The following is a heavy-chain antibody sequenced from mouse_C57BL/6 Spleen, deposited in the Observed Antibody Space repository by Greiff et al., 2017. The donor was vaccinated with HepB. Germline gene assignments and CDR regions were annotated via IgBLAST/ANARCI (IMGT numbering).Heavy chain of an antibody. Sequence: EVQVVESGPELVKPGASVKISCKASGYSFTGYYMNWVKQSPEKSLEWIGEINPSTGGTTYNQKFKAKATLTVDKSSSTAYMQLKSLTSEDSAVYYCAREEYGNYWYFDVWGTGTTVTVSS. CDR2: INPSTGGT. CDR3: AREEYGNYWYFDV. V-gene: IGHV1-42*01. J-gene: IGHJ1*03. D-gene: IGHD2-10*02. CDR1: GYSFTGYY.